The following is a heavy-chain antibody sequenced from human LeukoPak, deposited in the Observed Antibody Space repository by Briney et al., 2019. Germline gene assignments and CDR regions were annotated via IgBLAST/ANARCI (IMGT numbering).Heavy chain of an antibody. Sequence: ASVKVSCKASGYTFTSYYMHWVRQAPGQGLGWMGIINPSGGSTSYAQKFQGRVTMTRDTSTSAVYMELSSLRSEDTAVYYCARDRHGSGSYYFRYWFDPWGQGTLVTVSS. V-gene: IGHV1-46*01. CDR2: INPSGGST. D-gene: IGHD3-10*01. CDR1: GYTFTSYY. J-gene: IGHJ5*02. CDR3: ARDRHGSGSYYFRYWFDP.